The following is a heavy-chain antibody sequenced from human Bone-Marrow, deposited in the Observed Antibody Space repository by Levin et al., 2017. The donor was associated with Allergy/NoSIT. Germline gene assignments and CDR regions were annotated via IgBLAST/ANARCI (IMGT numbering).Heavy chain of an antibody. CDR1: GFTFSSYA. D-gene: IGHD4-11*01. Sequence: SCAASGFTFSSYAMSWVRQAPGKGLEWVSGISGSGASTYYADSVRGRFTISRDNSKNTLYLQMNSLRAEDTAVYSCAKDGRGNYRYFDYWGQGTLVTVSS. CDR3: AKDGRGNYRYFDY. J-gene: IGHJ4*02. CDR2: ISGSGAST. V-gene: IGHV3-23*01.